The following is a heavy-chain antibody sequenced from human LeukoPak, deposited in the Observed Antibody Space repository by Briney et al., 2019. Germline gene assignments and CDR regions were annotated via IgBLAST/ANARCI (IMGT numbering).Heavy chain of an antibody. D-gene: IGHD2-2*01. CDR2: IKQDGSEK. Sequence: PGGSLRLSCAASGFTFSGYWMSWVRQAPGKGLEWVANIKQDGSEKYYVDSVKGRFTISRDNAKNSLYLQMNSLRAEDTAVYYCARVDGDIVVVPAAFDYWGQGTLVTVSS. CDR3: ARVDGDIVVVPAAFDY. V-gene: IGHV3-7*01. CDR1: GFTFSGYW. J-gene: IGHJ4*02.